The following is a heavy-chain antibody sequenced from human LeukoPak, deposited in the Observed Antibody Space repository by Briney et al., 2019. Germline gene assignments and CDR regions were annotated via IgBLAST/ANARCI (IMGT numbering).Heavy chain of an antibody. D-gene: IGHD2-15*01. CDR2: INNDGSGT. Sequence: GGSLRLSCAASGFTFSSYWMHWVRQAPGKGPVWVSRINNDGSGTTYADSVKGRFTISRDDATNLVFLQMNSLRPEDTAIYYCIRGGPSTWSWGQGTLVTVSS. J-gene: IGHJ5*02. CDR3: IRGGPSTWS. V-gene: IGHV3-74*01. CDR1: GFTFSSYW.